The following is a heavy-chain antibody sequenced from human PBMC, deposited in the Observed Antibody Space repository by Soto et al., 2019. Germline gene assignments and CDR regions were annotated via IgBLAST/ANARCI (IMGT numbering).Heavy chain of an antibody. CDR1: GFTFSGYA. CDR2: IGVIGDGA. D-gene: IGHD1-1*01. V-gene: IGHV3-23*01. CDR3: AKDYGNRNDEVGWFDP. Sequence: EVQLLVSGGGLVQPGGSMRLSCAASGFTFSGYALSWVRQAPGKGLEWVATIGVIGDGAYYADSVKGRFTICRDNSMNMVFLQMHSLRAADTAVYYCAKDYGNRNDEVGWFDPWGQGTQVTVSS. J-gene: IGHJ5*02.